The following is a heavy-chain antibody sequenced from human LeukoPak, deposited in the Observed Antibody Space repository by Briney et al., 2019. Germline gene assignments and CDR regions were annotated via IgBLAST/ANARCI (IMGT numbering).Heavy chain of an antibody. CDR3: ARSDHYYYYMDV. J-gene: IGHJ6*03. V-gene: IGHV1-2*06. CDR1: GYTFTGYY. CDR2: INPNSGGT. Sequence: ASVKVSCKASGYTFTGYYMHWVRQAPGQGLEWMGRINPNSGGTNYAQKFQGRVTMTRDTSISTAYMELSRLRSDDTAVYYCARSDHYYYYMDVWGKGTTATVSS.